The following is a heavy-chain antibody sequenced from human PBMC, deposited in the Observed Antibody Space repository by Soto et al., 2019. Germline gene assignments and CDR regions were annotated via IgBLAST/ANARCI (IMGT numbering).Heavy chain of an antibody. D-gene: IGHD6-19*01. V-gene: IGHV4-59*01. Sequence: SETLSLTCTVSGGSIGSDSWSWIRQSPGKALEWIGYSYYNGVTKYNPSLKSRVTISVDTSQNQFSLKLTSVTATDTAVYYCARRSRSSSGWYFLDYWGQGTLVTVSS. CDR3: ARRSRSSSGWYFLDY. CDR2: SYYNGVT. J-gene: IGHJ4*02. CDR1: GGSIGSDS.